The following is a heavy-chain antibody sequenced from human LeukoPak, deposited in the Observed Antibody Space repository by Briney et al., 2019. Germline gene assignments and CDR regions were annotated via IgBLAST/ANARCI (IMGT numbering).Heavy chain of an antibody. J-gene: IGHJ6*03. D-gene: IGHD6-6*01. Sequence: GASVKVSCKASGYTFTRYAMNWVRQAPGQGLEWMGWINTNTGNPTYAQGFTGRFVFSLDTSVSTAYLQISSLKAEDTAVYYCARDVSGSSPSGHYFHYYYMGVWGKGTTVTVSS. V-gene: IGHV7-4-1*02. CDR1: GYTFTRYA. CDR2: INTNTGNP. CDR3: ARDVSGSSPSGHYFHYYYMGV.